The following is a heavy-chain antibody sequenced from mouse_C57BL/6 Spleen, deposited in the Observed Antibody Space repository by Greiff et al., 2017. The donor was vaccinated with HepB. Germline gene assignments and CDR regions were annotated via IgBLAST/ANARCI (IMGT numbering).Heavy chain of an antibody. V-gene: IGHV5-4*01. CDR3: ARERLRRTGYAMDY. D-gene: IGHD2-2*01. J-gene: IGHJ4*01. CDR1: GFTFSSYA. CDR2: ISDGGSYT. Sequence: EVMLVESGGGLVKPGGSLKLSCAASGFTFSSYAMSWVRQTPEKRLEWVATISDGGSYTYYPDNVKGRFTISRDNAKNNLYLQMSHLKSEDTAMYYCARERLRRTGYAMDYWGQGTSVTVSS.